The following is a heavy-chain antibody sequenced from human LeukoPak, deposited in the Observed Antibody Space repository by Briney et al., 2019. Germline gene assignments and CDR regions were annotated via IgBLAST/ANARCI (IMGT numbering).Heavy chain of an antibody. CDR1: GGTFSSYA. Sequence: SVKVSCKASGGTFSSYAISWVRQAPGQGLEWMGGIIPIFGTANYAQKFQGRVTITTDESTSTAYMELSSLRSEDTAVYYCARDGSVLLWFGESPNAFDIWGQGTMVTVSS. CDR2: IIPIFGTA. J-gene: IGHJ3*02. CDR3: ARDGSVLLWFGESPNAFDI. D-gene: IGHD3-10*01. V-gene: IGHV1-69*05.